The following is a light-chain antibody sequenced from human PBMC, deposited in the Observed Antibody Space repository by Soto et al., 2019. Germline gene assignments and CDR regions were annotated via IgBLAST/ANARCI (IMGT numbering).Light chain of an antibody. CDR1: SSDIGSYNY. J-gene: IGLJ1*01. CDR3: ISYRGSDTSYV. Sequence: QSVLTQPASVSVSPGRSITISCTGTSSDIGSYNYVAWYQQFPGKTPKLIIYEVRNRPSGVSFRFSGSKSGNTASLTISGLQAEDEADYYCISYRGSDTSYVFGTGTKVTVL. CDR2: EVR. V-gene: IGLV2-14*01.